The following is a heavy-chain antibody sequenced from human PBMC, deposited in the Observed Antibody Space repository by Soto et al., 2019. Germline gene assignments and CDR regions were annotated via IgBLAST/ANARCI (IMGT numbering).Heavy chain of an antibody. CDR2: INHSGST. V-gene: IGHV4-34*01. J-gene: IGHJ6*02. Sequence: SETLSLTCAVYGGSFSGYYWSWIRQPPGKGLEWIGEINHSGSTNYNPSLKSRVTISVDTSKNQFSLKLSSVTAADTAVYYCARGRGAARPYRPYYGMDVWGQGTTVTVSS. CDR3: ARGRGAARPYRPYYGMDV. D-gene: IGHD6-6*01. CDR1: GGSFSGYY.